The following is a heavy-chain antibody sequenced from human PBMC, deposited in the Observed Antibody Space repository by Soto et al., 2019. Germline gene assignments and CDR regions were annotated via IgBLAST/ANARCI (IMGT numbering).Heavy chain of an antibody. CDR3: ARRSNYALQDNWFDP. D-gene: IGHD4-4*01. V-gene: IGHV5-51*01. CDR2: IYPGDSDT. CDR1: GYSFTSYW. J-gene: IGHJ5*02. Sequence: GESLKISCKGSGYSFTSYWIGWVRQMPGKGLEWMGIIYPGDSDTRYSPSFQGQVTISADKSISTAYLQWSSLKASDTAMYYCARRSNYALQDNWFDPWGQGTLVTVSS.